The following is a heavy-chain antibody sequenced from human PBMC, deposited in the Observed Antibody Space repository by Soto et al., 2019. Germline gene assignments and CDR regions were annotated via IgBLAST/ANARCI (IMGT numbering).Heavy chain of an antibody. CDR2: INAGNGNT. D-gene: IGHD4-17*01. CDR3: ASESYGGEFDY. Sequence: ASVTVSCQASGYTFTSYAMHWVRQAPGQRLEWMGWINAGNGNTKYSQKFQGRVTITRDISASTAYMELSSLRSEDTAVYYCASESYGGEFDYWGQGTLVTVSS. J-gene: IGHJ4*02. V-gene: IGHV1-3*01. CDR1: GYTFTSYA.